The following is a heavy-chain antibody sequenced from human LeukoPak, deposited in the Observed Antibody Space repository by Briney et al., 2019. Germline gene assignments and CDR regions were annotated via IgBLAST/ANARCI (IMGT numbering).Heavy chain of an antibody. J-gene: IGHJ4*02. D-gene: IGHD3-3*01. CDR3: ARDQWSYDFWSGYPPFDY. CDR1: GYTCTSYG. Sequence: ASVKVSCKASGYTCTSYGISWVRQAPGQGLEWMGWISAYNGNTNYAQKLQGRVTMTTDTSTSTAYMELRSLRSDDTAVYYCARDQWSYDFWSGYPPFDYWGQGTLVTVSS. CDR2: ISAYNGNT. V-gene: IGHV1-18*01.